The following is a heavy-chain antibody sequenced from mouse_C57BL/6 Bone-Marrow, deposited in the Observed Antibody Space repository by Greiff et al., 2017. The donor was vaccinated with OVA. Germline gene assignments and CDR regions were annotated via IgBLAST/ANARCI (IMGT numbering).Heavy chain of an antibody. CDR3: ARTHSPYFHSLFDY. V-gene: IGHV1-52*01. D-gene: IGHD2-10*01. CDR1: GYTFTSYW. J-gene: IGHJ2*01. CDR2: IYPSDSET. Sequence: QVQLQQPGAELVRPGSSVKLSCKASGYTFTSYWMHLVKQRPIQGLEWIGNIYPSDSETPYNQKFKDKATLTFDKSSSTSYMQLSSLTSEDSAVYYGARTHSPYFHSLFDYWGQGTTLTVSS.